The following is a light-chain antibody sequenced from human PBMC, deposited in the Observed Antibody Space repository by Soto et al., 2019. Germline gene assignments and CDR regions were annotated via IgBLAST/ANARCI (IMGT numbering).Light chain of an antibody. CDR1: RSNIGSNL. CDR3: ASWDDSLKGVL. J-gene: IGLJ3*02. Sequence: QSVLTQPPLASGTPGQRVSISCSGGRSNIGSNLVSWYQQLPGTAPKLLLYFNDQRPSGVPDRFSGSKSGTSASLAVSELQSEDEADYFCASWDDSLKGVLFGGGTKVTVL. V-gene: IGLV1-44*01. CDR2: FND.